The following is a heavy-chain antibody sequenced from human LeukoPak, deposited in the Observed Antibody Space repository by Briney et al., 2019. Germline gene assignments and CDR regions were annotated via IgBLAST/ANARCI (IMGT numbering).Heavy chain of an antibody. V-gene: IGHV3-23*01. CDR3: ATAMVKREGYYFDY. CDR1: GFTFSSYA. D-gene: IGHD5-18*01. Sequence: GGSLRLSCAASGFTFSSYAMSWVRQAPGKGLEWVSAISGSGGSTYYADSVKGRFTISRDNSKNTLYLQMNSLRAEDTAVYYCATAMVKREGYYFDYWGQGTLVTVSS. J-gene: IGHJ4*02. CDR2: ISGSGGST.